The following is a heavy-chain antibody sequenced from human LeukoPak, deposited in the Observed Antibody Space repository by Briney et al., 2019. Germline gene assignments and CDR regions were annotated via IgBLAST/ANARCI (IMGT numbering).Heavy chain of an antibody. Sequence: SETLSLTCTVSGGSISSSSYYWGWIRQPPGKGREWIGSIYYSGSTYYNPSLKSRVTISVDTSKNQFSLKLSSVTAADTAVYYCARETYGGQYFQHWGQGTLVTVSS. D-gene: IGHD4-23*01. J-gene: IGHJ1*01. CDR2: IYYSGST. V-gene: IGHV4-39*07. CDR3: ARETYGGQYFQH. CDR1: GGSISSSSYY.